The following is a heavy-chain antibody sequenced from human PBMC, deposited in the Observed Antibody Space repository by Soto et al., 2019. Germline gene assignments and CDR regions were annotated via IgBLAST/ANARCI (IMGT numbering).Heavy chain of an antibody. CDR3: AKFFVETGSNSGWPWSFHY. Sequence: EVQQVESGGGLVQPGRSLRLSCAASGFTFSNYAMSWVRQAPGQGLDWVSAISGSGGTTYYADSVKGRFTISRDNSKNTLFLQRNSLRAEDAAVYYSAKFFVETGSNSGWPWSFHYWGQGTLVTVSS. V-gene: IGHV3-23*04. J-gene: IGHJ4*02. CDR1: GFTFSNYA. D-gene: IGHD6-25*01. CDR2: ISGSGGTT.